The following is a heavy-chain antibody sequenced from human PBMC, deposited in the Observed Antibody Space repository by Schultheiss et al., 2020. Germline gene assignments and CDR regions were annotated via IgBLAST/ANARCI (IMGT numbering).Heavy chain of an antibody. V-gene: IGHV3-15*07. Sequence: GGSLRLSCAASGFTFSNAWMNWVRQAPGKGLEWVGRIKSKTDGGATDYAPPVKGRFTISRDDSKNTLYLQMNSLKTEDTAVYYCTTEGPFGYGMDVWGQGTAVTVSS. CDR3: TTEGPFGYGMDV. J-gene: IGHJ6*02. CDR2: IKSKTDGGAT. D-gene: IGHD3-10*01. CDR1: GFTFSNAW.